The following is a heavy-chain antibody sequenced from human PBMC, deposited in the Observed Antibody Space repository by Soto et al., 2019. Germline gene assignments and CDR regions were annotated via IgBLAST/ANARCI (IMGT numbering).Heavy chain of an antibody. D-gene: IGHD3-10*01. J-gene: IGHJ6*02. CDR1: GTSTSSGAFY. CDR3: SAVVRGVKMKQSHAKDV. CDR2: MYYTASS. Sequence: QVQLQESGPGLVKPSQTLSLTCSVSGTSTSSGAFYWNWIRQHPGKGLEWIGDMYYTASSNYNPSIKNRVPILLASYKNQFFLKLNDVTAADTAVYYCSAVVRGVKMKQSHAKDVWGPGTTVNVSS. V-gene: IGHV4-31*03.